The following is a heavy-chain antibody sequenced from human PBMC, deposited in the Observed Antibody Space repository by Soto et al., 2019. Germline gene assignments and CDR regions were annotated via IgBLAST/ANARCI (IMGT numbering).Heavy chain of an antibody. J-gene: IGHJ5*02. Sequence: GGSLRLSWAASGFTVSNTYMTWVRQPPGKGLEWVSVIYTAGGTNYADSVKGRFLISRDNFKNPLYLQMNSPSAEDAAVYYCPRASPVAPRGFDPWGQGTLVTVSS. CDR3: PRASPVAPRGFDP. D-gene: IGHD2-2*01. CDR1: GFTVSNTY. V-gene: IGHV3-53*01. CDR2: IYTAGGT.